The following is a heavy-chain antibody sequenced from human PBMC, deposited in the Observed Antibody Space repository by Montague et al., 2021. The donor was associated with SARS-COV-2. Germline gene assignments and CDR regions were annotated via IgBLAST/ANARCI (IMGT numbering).Heavy chain of an antibody. J-gene: IGHJ6*03. V-gene: IGHV4-39*01. CDR2: IYYTGTT. D-gene: IGHD4-11*01. CDR1: GDSVKTNLYY. CDR3: VRVTHPRSAWPYYMDV. Sequence: SETLSLTCTVSGDSVKTNLYYWGWIRQPPGKGLEWIGNIYYTGTTYYNPSLKSRVTMSVDTSKNQFSLKLTSVTAADTGLFYCVRVTHPRSAWPYYMDVWGKGTTVTV.